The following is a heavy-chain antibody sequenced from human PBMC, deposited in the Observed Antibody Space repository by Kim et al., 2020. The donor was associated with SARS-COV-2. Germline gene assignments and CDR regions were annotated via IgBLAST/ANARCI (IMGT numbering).Heavy chain of an antibody. J-gene: IGHJ4*02. V-gene: IGHV4-39*01. D-gene: IGHD3-22*01. CDR3: ARHSRYDSSGYYYEIDY. Sequence: LKSRVTISVDTSKNQFSLKLSSVTAADTAVYYCARHSRYDSSGYYYEIDYWGQGTLVTVSS.